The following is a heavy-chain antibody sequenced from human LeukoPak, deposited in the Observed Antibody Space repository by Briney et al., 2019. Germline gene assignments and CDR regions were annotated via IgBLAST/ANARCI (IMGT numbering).Heavy chain of an antibody. CDR3: ARYWGPYDNSGAYFDY. CDR1: GGSISSYY. D-gene: IGHD3-22*01. Sequence: SETLSLTCTVSGGSISSYYWSWIRQPPGKRLEWIGYIFYRGSTNYNPSLKSRVAISEDTSKNQFSLKLSSVTAADTAMYYCARYWGPYDNSGAYFDYWGQGTLVAVSS. J-gene: IGHJ4*02. V-gene: IGHV4-59*08. CDR2: IFYRGST.